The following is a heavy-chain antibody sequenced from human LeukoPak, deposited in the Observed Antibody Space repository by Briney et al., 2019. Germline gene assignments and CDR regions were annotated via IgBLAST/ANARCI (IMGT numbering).Heavy chain of an antibody. CDR3: AGCPVTTAGIFDY. Sequence: ASVKVSCKASGGTFSSYAISWVRQAPGQGLEWIGRIIPILGIANYAQKFQGRVTITADKSTSTAYMELSSLRSEDTAVYYCAGCPVTTAGIFDYWGQGTLVTVSS. CDR1: GGTFSSYA. CDR2: IIPILGIA. V-gene: IGHV1-69*04. J-gene: IGHJ4*02. D-gene: IGHD4-17*01.